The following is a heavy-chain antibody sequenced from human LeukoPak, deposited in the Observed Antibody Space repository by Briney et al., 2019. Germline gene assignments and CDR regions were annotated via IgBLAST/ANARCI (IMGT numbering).Heavy chain of an antibody. D-gene: IGHD2-2*01. V-gene: IGHV3-23*01. CDR3: AKSGPYCSSTTCNYFDY. Sequence: GGSLRLSCAASGFTVSSNYMSWVRQAPGKGLEWVSTISGSAYSTYYADSVKGRFTISRDNSKNALFLQMNSLSAEDTAVYYCAKSGPYCSSTTCNYFDYWGQGTLVTVSS. CDR2: ISGSAYST. J-gene: IGHJ4*02. CDR1: GFTVSSNY.